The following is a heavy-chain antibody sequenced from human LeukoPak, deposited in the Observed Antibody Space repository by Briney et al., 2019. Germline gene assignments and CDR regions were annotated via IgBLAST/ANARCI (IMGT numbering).Heavy chain of an antibody. CDR2: IYPGDSDT. J-gene: IGHJ3*02. CDR1: GYSFTTYW. D-gene: IGHD1-26*01. V-gene: IGHV5-51*01. CDR3: ASAYSGSLDAFDI. Sequence: GESLKISCKGSGYSFTTYWIAWVRQMPGKGLEWMGIIYPGDSDTRYSPSFQGQVTISADKSIRTAYLQWSSLKASDTAMYYCASAYSGSLDAFDIWGQGTMVTVCS.